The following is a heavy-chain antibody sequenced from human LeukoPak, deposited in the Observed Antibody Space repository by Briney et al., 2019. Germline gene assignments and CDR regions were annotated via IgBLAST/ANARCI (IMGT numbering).Heavy chain of an antibody. J-gene: IGHJ6*03. CDR2: IIPIFGTA. Sequence: SVKVSCKASGGTFSSYAISWVRHAPGQGLEWMGGIIPIFGTANYAQKYPGRVTITADESTRPTYMELSSLRSEDTAVYYCAREKSIGARGTAYYYYYYMDVWGKGTTVTVSS. D-gene: IGHD4-17*01. V-gene: IGHV1-69*13. CDR3: AREKSIGARGTAYYYYYYMDV. CDR1: GGTFSSYA.